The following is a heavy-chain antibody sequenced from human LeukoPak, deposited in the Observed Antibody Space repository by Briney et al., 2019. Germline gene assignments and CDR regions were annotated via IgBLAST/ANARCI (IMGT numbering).Heavy chain of an antibody. D-gene: IGHD6-13*01. CDR1: GGSISSYY. Sequence: SETLCLTCTVSGGSISSYYWSWIRQPPGKGLEWIGYIYYSGSTNYNPSLKSRVTISVDTSTNKFYLKLSSVTAADTAVYYWARHTGSSWYFESYNWFDPWGQGTLVTVSS. CDR3: ARHTGSSWYFESYNWFDP. J-gene: IGHJ5*02. CDR2: IYYSGST. V-gene: IGHV4-59*08.